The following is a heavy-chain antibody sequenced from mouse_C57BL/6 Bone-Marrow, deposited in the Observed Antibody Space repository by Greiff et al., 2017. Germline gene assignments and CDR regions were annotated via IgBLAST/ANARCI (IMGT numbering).Heavy chain of an antibody. V-gene: IGHV7-3*01. Sequence: EVQLVESGGGLVQPGGSLSLSCAASGFTFTDYYMSWVRQPPGKALEWLGFIRNKANGYTTEYSATVKGRFTISRDNFQSILYLQMNALRAEDSATYYCARYGTVVATRTSWYFDVWGTGTTVTVSS. J-gene: IGHJ1*03. D-gene: IGHD1-1*01. CDR3: ARYGTVVATRTSWYFDV. CDR1: GFTFTDYY. CDR2: IRNKANGYTT.